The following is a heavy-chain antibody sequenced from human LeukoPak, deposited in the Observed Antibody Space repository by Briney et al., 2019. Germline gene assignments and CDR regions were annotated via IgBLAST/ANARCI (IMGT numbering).Heavy chain of an antibody. CDR1: GFTFSSYA. CDR2: ISSNGGST. J-gene: IGHJ6*03. V-gene: IGHV3-64*01. Sequence: GGSLRLSCAASGFTFSSYAMHWVRQAPGKGLEYVSAISSNGGSTYYANSVKGRFTISRDNSKNTLYLQMGSLRAEDMAVYYCARAHCSSTGCFYMDVWGKGTTVTVSS. CDR3: ARAHCSSTGCFYMDV. D-gene: IGHD2-2*01.